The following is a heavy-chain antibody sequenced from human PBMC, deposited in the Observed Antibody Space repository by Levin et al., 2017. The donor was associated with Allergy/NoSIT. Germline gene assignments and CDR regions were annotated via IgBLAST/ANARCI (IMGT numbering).Heavy chain of an antibody. Sequence: GESLKISCKASGYTFTSYGISWVRQAPGQGLEWMGWISAYNGNTNYAQKLQGRVTMTTDTSTSTAYMELRSLRSDDTAVYYCARDPPGGANDAFDIWGQGTMVTVSS. CDR1: GYTFTSYG. D-gene: IGHD1-26*01. V-gene: IGHV1-18*01. CDR3: ARDPPGGANDAFDI. J-gene: IGHJ3*02. CDR2: ISAYNGNT.